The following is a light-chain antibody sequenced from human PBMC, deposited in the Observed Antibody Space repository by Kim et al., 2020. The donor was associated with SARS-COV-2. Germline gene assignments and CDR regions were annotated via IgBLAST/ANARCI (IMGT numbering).Light chain of an antibody. Sequence: GQSITISCTGTSSDIGGFNYVSWFQQHPGKAPQLMIYFVTERPSGVSSRFSGSKSGNTASLTISGLQAEDEADYYCISFTTVSTWVFGGGTQLTVL. CDR3: ISFTTVSTWV. CDR1: SSDIGGFNY. CDR2: FVT. V-gene: IGLV2-14*04. J-gene: IGLJ3*02.